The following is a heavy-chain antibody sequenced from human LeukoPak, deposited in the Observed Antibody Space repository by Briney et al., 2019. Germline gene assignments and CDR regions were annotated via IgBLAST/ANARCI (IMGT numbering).Heavy chain of an antibody. CDR1: GYTFTSYG. CDR2: ISAYNGNT. CDR3: ARELVPAAMSRYHGMDV. V-gene: IGHV1-18*01. Sequence: ASVKVSCKASGYTFTSYGISWVRQAPGQGLEWMGWISAYNGNTNYAQKLQGRVTMTTDTSTSTAYMELRSLRSDDTAVYYCARELVPAAMSRYHGMDVWGQGTTVTVSS. J-gene: IGHJ6*02. D-gene: IGHD2-2*01.